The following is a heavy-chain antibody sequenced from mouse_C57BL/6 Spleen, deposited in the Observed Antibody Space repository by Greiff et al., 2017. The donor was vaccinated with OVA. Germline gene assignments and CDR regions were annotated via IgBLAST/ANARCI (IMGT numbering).Heavy chain of an antibody. Sequence: QVQLQQPGAELVMPGASVKLSCKASGYTFTSYWMHWVKQRPGQGLEWIGEIDPSASYTNYNQKFKGKSTLTVDKSSSTAYMQLSSRTSEDSAVYYCARGGITTAVFDVWGTGTTVTVSS. CDR1: GYTFTSYW. CDR2: IDPSASYT. D-gene: IGHD1-1*01. J-gene: IGHJ1*03. V-gene: IGHV1-69*01. CDR3: ARGGITTAVFDV.